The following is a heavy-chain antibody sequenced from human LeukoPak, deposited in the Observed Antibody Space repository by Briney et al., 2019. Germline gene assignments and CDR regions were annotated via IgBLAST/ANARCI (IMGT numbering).Heavy chain of an antibody. CDR1: DGSLSGYY. CDR3: ASRGR. CDR2: INHSGST. J-gene: IGHJ4*02. Sequence: SETLSLTCAVYDGSLSGYYWGWIRQPPGKGLEWIGEINHSGSTNYNPSLKSRVSISIDTSKNQFSLNLTSVTAADTAVYYCASRGRWGQGTLVTVSS. V-gene: IGHV4-34*01. D-gene: IGHD1-26*01.